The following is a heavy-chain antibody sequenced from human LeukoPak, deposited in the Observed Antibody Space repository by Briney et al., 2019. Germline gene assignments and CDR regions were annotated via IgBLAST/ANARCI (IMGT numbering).Heavy chain of an antibody. V-gene: IGHV3-33*01. Sequence: PGGSLRLSCAASGITFSSYGMHWVRQAPGKGLEWVAVMWYDGSSKYYADSVKGRFTISGDNSKNTLYLQMNSLRAEDTAVYYCAITTGWGQGTLVTVSS. J-gene: IGHJ4*02. CDR2: MWYDGSSK. CDR3: AITTG. CDR1: GITFSSYG. D-gene: IGHD1-1*01.